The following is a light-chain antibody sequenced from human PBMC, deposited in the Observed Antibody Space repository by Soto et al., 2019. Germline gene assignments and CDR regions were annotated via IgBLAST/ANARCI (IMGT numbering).Light chain of an antibody. CDR1: QSISSSF. J-gene: IGKJ5*01. Sequence: EIVLTQPPGILSLSPGERASLSCGASQSISSSFLAWYQQKPGQAPRLLIYGASSRATGIPDRFSGTGCETDFTLTISRLEPEDFAVYYCQQYDNSPITVGQGTRLEIK. V-gene: IGKV3-20*01. CDR2: GAS. CDR3: QQYDNSPIT.